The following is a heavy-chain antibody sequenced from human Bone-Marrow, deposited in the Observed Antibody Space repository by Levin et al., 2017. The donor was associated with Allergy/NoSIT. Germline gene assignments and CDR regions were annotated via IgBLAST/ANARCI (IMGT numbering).Heavy chain of an antibody. D-gene: IGHD3-22*01. V-gene: IGHV3-33*01. J-gene: IGHJ3*02. CDR2: IWYDGTNH. CDR3: ARDQHYDTSGYYHGTAAFDI. CDR1: GFTFSSHG. Sequence: GGSLRLSCAASGFTFSSHGMHWVRQAPGKGLEWVAVIWYDGTNHYLADSVKGRFTISRDNSKNTLYLQMDSVRAEDTAVYYCARDQHYDTSGYYHGTAAFDIWGQGTMVTVSS.